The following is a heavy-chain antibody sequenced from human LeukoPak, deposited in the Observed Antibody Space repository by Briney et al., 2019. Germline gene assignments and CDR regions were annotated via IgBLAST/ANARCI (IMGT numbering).Heavy chain of an antibody. CDR2: IWYDGSKK. V-gene: IGHV3-33*01. J-gene: IGHJ5*02. Sequence: GTSLRLSCVASGFTFTRYGFHWVRQAPGKGLEWVAVIWYDGSKKYYADSVKGRFTMSRENSKNTLYLQMNSLRAEDTAVYYCARDVNTAMVSRNWFDPWGQGTLVTVSS. CDR1: GFTFTRYG. D-gene: IGHD5-18*01. CDR3: ARDVNTAMVSRNWFDP.